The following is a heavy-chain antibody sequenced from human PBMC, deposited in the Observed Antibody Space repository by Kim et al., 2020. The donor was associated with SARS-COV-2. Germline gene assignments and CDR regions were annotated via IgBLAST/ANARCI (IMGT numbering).Heavy chain of an antibody. Sequence: GGSLRLSCAVSGFTFSNYWMNWVRQAPGKGLEWVANIKQDGSEKNYVDSVKGRFTISRDNAKNSLYLQMNSLKAEDTAVYYCGSWPGWGQGTLVIVSS. V-gene: IGHV3-7*01. CDR2: IKQDGSEK. CDR3: GSWPG. J-gene: IGHJ4*02. CDR1: GFTFSNYW.